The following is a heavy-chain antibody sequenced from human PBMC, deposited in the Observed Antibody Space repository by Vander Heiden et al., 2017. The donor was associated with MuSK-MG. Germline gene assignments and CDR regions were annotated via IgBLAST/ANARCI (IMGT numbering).Heavy chain of an antibody. CDR2: INPNSGGT. CDR1: GYAFTAPY. Sequence: HVQLVHSGAEVQQPGASVKVSCRTSGYAFTAPYVHRVRQAPGQGLEWMGWINPNSGGTNYAQKFQGRVTMTRDTSISTAYMELSRLRSDDTAVYYCARERVTMVRGVIKGNWFDPWGQGTLVTVSS. V-gene: IGHV1-2*02. D-gene: IGHD3-10*01. CDR3: ARERVTMVRGVIKGNWFDP. J-gene: IGHJ5*02.